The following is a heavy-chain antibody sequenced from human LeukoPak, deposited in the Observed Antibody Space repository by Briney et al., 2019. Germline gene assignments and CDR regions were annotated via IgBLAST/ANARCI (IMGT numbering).Heavy chain of an antibody. CDR2: INHSGST. Sequence: SETLSLTCTVSGGSISSYYWSWIRQPPGKGLEWIGEINHSGSTNYNPSLKSRVTISVDTSNNQFSLKLSSVTAADTAVYYCARGQKYTSGYTVTELGSRYFDYWGQGTLVTVSS. J-gene: IGHJ4*02. CDR3: ARGQKYTSGYTVTELGSRYFDY. CDR1: GGSISSYY. V-gene: IGHV4-34*01. D-gene: IGHD5-18*01.